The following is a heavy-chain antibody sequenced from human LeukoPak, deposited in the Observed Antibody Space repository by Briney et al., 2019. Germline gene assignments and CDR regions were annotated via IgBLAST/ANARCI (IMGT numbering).Heavy chain of an antibody. Sequence: GGSLRLSCAASGFTFSSYAMSWVRQAPGKGLEWVSAISGNGGSTYYADSVKGRFTFSRDNSKNTLYLQMNSLRAEDTAVYYCAKYLFRSSTSCYLFDYWGQGTLVTVSS. D-gene: IGHD2-2*01. CDR3: AKYLFRSSTSCYLFDY. V-gene: IGHV3-23*01. CDR1: GFTFSSYA. CDR2: ISGNGGST. J-gene: IGHJ4*02.